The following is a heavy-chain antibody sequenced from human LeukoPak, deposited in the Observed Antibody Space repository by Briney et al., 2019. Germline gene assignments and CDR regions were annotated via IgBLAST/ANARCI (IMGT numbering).Heavy chain of an antibody. J-gene: IGHJ4*02. CDR3: ARVPLGSGGWYWYFDY. CDR2: ISSSSSYI. V-gene: IGHV3-21*01. D-gene: IGHD6-19*01. Sequence: GGSLRLSCAASGFTFSSYSMNWVRQAPGKGLEWVSSISSSSSYIYYADSVKGRFTISRDNAKNSLYLQMNRLIAEDTAVYYCARVPLGSGGWYWYFDYGAKETLV. CDR1: GFTFSSYS.